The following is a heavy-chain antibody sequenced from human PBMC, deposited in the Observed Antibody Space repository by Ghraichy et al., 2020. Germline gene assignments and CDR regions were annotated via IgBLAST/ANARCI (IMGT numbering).Heavy chain of an antibody. CDR2: INNDGRSI. J-gene: IGHJ5*01. CDR1: GFIFTCCW. V-gene: IGHV3-74*01. D-gene: IGHD1-14*01. Sequence: GGSLRLSCTASGFIFTCCWMHWVRQAPGKGLVWVSRINNDGRSINYADSVEGRFTISRDNAKNTLYLEMHSLTVEDTAVYYCVREGTTVNNWFDSWGQGTLVTVSS. CDR3: VREGTTVNNWFDS.